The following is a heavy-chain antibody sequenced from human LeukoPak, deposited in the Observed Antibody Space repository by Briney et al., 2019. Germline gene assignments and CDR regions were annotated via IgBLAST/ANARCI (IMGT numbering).Heavy chain of an antibody. J-gene: IGHJ6*03. Sequence: SETQSLTCTVSGGSFSSYYWSWIRQPPGKGLEWIGYIYTSGSTNYNPSLKSRVNISVDTSKNQFSLKLSSVTAADTAVYYCARSTVSSRYYYYYMDVWGKGTTVTVSS. V-gene: IGHV4-4*08. D-gene: IGHD4-11*01. CDR2: IYTSGST. CDR3: ARSTVSSRYYYYYMDV. CDR1: GGSFSSYY.